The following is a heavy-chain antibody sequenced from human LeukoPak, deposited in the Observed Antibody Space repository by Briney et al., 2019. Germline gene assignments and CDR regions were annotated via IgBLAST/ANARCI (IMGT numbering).Heavy chain of an antibody. V-gene: IGHV4-39*01. D-gene: IGHD3-22*01. CDR2: ISYSGST. CDR3: ARSVDSLLNFDY. CDR1: GGSISSSSYY. J-gene: IGHJ4*02. Sequence: SENLSLTCTVSGGSISSSSYYWGWIRQPPGKGLEWIGSISYSGSTYYNPSLKSRVTISVDTSKNQFSLKLSSVTAADTAVYYCARSVDSLLNFDYWGQGTLVTVSS.